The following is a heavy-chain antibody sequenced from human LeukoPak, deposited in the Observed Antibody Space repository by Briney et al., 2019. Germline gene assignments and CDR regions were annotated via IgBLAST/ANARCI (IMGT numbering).Heavy chain of an antibody. V-gene: IGHV3-48*04. CDR2: ISGSDDTI. J-gene: IGHJ6*03. CDR3: ARGVLGDCSSTSCYYYYMDV. CDR1: GFSLSTYN. Sequence: PGGSLRLSCAASGFSLSTYNMNWVRQAPGKGLEWVSYISGSDDTIYYADSVKGRFTISRDNAKNSLYLQMNSLRAEDTAVYYCARGVLGDCSSTSCYYYYMDVWGKGTTVTVSS. D-gene: IGHD2-2*01.